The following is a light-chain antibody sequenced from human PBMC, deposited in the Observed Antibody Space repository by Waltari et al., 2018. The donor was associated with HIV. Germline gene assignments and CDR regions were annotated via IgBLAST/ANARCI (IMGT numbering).Light chain of an antibody. CDR2: EVS. Sequence: QSALTQPASVSGSPGQSITISCTGTSSDVGGYNYVSWSQQHPGKATKLMIYEVSSRPSGVANRFSGSNSGNTASLTISGLQAEDEADYYCSSYTSSSTRVFGGGTKLTVL. V-gene: IGLV2-14*01. CDR1: SSDVGGYNY. CDR3: SSYTSSSTRV. J-gene: IGLJ3*02.